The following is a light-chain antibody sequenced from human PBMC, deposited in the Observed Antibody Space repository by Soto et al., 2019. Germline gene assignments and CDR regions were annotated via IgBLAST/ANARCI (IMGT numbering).Light chain of an antibody. J-gene: IGKJ4*01. V-gene: IGKV3-15*01. CDR3: QQYSNWPLT. Sequence: EIVMTQPPATLSVSPGERATLSCRASQTVYNNLAWYQQKPGQPPRLLIYGASARATGIPARFSGSGSGTEFTLTISSLQSEDFAVYYCQQYSNWPLTFGGGTKVEIK. CDR1: QTVYNN. CDR2: GAS.